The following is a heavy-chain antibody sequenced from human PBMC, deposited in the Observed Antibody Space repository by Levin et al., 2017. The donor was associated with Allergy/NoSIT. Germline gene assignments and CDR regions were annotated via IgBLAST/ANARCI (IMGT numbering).Heavy chain of an antibody. V-gene: IGHV3-30*18. CDR3: AKDRTRQYLGTWGYYFDF. CDR2: ITYDGSNK. CDR1: GFTFSSYG. D-gene: IGHD4-11*01. Sequence: GESLKISCTASGFTFSSYGMHWVRQVPGKGLEWVTVITYDGSNKYYGDSVKGRFTISRDNPRNTLYLQMNRLRPEDTAIYYCAKDRTRQYLGTWGYYFDFWGQGTLVTVSA. J-gene: IGHJ4*02.